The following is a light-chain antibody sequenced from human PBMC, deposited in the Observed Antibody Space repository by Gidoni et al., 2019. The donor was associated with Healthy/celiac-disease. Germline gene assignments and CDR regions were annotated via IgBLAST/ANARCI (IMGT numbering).Light chain of an antibody. J-gene: IGKJ2*01. CDR2: WAS. CDR3: QQYYSTPNT. CDR1: QSVLYSSNNKNY. Sequence: DIVLTPSPASLPVSLGERAPINCKSSQSVLYSSNNKNYLAWYQQKPGQPPKLLIYWASTRESGVPDRFSGSGSGTDFTLTISSLQAEDVAVYYCQQYYSTPNTFGQGTKLEIK. V-gene: IGKV4-1*01.